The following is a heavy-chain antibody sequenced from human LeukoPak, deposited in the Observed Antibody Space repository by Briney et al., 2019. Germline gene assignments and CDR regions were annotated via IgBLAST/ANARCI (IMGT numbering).Heavy chain of an antibody. D-gene: IGHD2-15*01. Sequence: GGSLRLSCAASGFAFTNYSMNWVRQAPGKGLEWVAYISRTSGNIYYADSVNGRFTISRDNTKNSLYLQMNSLRAEDTADYYCVRGRNSGGSCKYWGQGTLVTVSS. CDR1: GFAFTNYS. J-gene: IGHJ4*02. CDR2: ISRTSGNI. V-gene: IGHV3-48*01. CDR3: VRGRNSGGSCKY.